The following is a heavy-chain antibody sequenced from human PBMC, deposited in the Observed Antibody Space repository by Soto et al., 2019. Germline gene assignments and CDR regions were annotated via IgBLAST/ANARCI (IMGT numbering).Heavy chain of an antibody. CDR2: ISQSGNT. Sequence: PSETLSLTCLIYSGSFSGYYWSWIRQPPGKGLEWIGEISQSGNTNYSPSLKSRVSISIDTSKKQFSLNLASVSAADTAVYYCARAPKVSGSPQTRHDFWGKGTLVTVSS. V-gene: IGHV4-34*01. CDR3: ARAPKVSGSPQTRHDF. D-gene: IGHD6-25*01. J-gene: IGHJ4*02. CDR1: SGSFSGYY.